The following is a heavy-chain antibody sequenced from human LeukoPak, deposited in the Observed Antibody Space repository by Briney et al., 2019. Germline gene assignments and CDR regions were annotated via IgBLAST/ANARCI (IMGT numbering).Heavy chain of an antibody. D-gene: IGHD6-19*01. J-gene: IGHJ4*02. Sequence: SETLSLTYTVANYSISSGDYWGWIRQPPGKGLGWIGSIDHSGSTYYNPSLKSRGTISVDTTKNPFSLKLTSVTAADTAVYYCARGGKWLYYFDYWGQGTLVTVSS. V-gene: IGHV4-38-2*02. CDR3: ARGGKWLYYFDY. CDR1: NYSISSGDY. CDR2: IDHSGST.